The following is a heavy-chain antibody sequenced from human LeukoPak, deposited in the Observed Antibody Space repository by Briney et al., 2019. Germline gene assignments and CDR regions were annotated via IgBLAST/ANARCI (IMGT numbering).Heavy chain of an antibody. CDR1: GFTFSSYE. Sequence: GGSLRLSCAASGFTFSSYEMNWVRQAPGKGLEWVSYISSSGSTIYYADSVKGRFTISRDNAKNSLYLQMNSLRAENTAVYYCARAWYYDRELDYWGQGTLVTVSS. CDR2: ISSSGSTI. D-gene: IGHD3-22*01. J-gene: IGHJ4*02. V-gene: IGHV3-48*03. CDR3: ARAWYYDRELDY.